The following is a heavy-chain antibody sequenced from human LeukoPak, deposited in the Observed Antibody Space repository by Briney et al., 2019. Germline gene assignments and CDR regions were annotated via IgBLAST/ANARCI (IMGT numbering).Heavy chain of an antibody. CDR2: ISTSTGDT. D-gene: IGHD6-19*01. J-gene: IGHJ4*02. CDR1: GYSFILYG. CDR3: ARDPVAGNFDY. V-gene: IGHV1-18*01. Sequence: ASVKVSCKTSGYSFILYGISWVRQAPGQGPEWMGWISTSTGDTKYTQKFQGRVTLTTDTSTSTAYMELSSLRSDDTAVYYCARDPVAGNFDYWGQGTLVTVSS.